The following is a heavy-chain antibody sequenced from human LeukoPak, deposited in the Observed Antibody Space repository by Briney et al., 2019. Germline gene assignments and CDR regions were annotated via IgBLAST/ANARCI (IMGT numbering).Heavy chain of an antibody. CDR3: ARDRWGYSYGGD. Sequence: GGSLRLSCAASGFTFSSYEMNWVRQAPGRGLEWVSYISSSGSTIYYADSVKGRFTISRDNAKNSLYLQTNSLRAEDTAVYYCARDRWGYSYGGDWGQGTLVTVSS. V-gene: IGHV3-48*03. CDR1: GFTFSSYE. J-gene: IGHJ4*02. CDR2: ISSSGSTI. D-gene: IGHD5-18*01.